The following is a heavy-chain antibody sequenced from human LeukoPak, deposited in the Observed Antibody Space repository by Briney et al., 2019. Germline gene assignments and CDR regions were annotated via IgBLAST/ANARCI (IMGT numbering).Heavy chain of an antibody. CDR1: GFTVSGNY. CDR3: ARGSRDDYSNPPFDH. J-gene: IGHJ4*02. Sequence: PGGSLRLSCAASGFTVSGNYMSWVRQAPGKGLEWLSVIYSNNITYYADSVKGRFTISRDNAKDSLYLQMNSLRAEDTAVYYCARGSRDDYSNPPFDHWGQGTLVTVSS. V-gene: IGHV3-66*01. CDR2: IYSNNIT. D-gene: IGHD4-11*01.